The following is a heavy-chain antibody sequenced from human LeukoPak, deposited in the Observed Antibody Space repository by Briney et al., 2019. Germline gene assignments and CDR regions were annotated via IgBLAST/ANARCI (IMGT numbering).Heavy chain of an antibody. D-gene: IGHD6-13*01. J-gene: IGHJ4*02. V-gene: IGHV3-66*01. Sequence: QPGGSLRLSCAASGFAVSSSYMSWVRQAPGKGLEWVSVIDSGGSTYYADSVKDRFTISRDNSKNTLYLQINSLRAEDTPVYYCTRMVPNYFEYWGQGTLVSVSS. CDR1: GFAVSSSY. CDR3: TRMVPNYFEY. CDR2: IDSGGST.